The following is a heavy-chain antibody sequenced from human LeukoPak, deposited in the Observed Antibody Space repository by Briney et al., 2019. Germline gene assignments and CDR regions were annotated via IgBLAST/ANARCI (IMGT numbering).Heavy chain of an antibody. CDR2: IYTSGST. CDR3: ARDVGGYNYGYSLDY. CDR1: GGSISSYY. D-gene: IGHD5-18*01. V-gene: IGHV4-4*07. J-gene: IGHJ4*02. Sequence: SETLSLTCTVAGGSISSYYCNWIRQPAGKGLEWIGRIYTSGSTSYNSSLKSRVTMSVDTSKNQFSLKLSSVTAADTAVYYCARDVGGYNYGYSLDYWGQGTLVSVSS.